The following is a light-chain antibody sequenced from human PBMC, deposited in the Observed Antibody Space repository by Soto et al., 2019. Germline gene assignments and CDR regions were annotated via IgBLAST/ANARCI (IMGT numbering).Light chain of an antibody. Sequence: EIGLTQSPGTLSLSPGERATLSCGASQSVSNNYLAWYQQKPGQAPRLLIYGASNRATGIPDRFSGSASGTDITLTISRLQPEDFAVYYCQQYGSSGTFGQGTKVDIK. J-gene: IGKJ1*01. CDR3: QQYGSSGT. CDR2: GAS. V-gene: IGKV3-20*01. CDR1: QSVSNNY.